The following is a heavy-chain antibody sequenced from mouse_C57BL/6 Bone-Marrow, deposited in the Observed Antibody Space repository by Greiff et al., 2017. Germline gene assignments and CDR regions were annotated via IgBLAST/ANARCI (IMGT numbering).Heavy chain of an antibody. CDR2: IYPRSGNT. V-gene: IGHV1-81*01. Sequence: VQLQQSGAELARPGASVKLSCKASGYTFTSYGISWVTQRTGPGLEWIGEIYPRSGNTYYNEKFKGKATLTADKSSSTAYMELRSLTSEDSAVDFCARGLGRRYFDYWGQGTTLTVSS. D-gene: IGHD4-1*01. J-gene: IGHJ2*01. CDR1: GYTFTSYG. CDR3: ARGLGRRYFDY.